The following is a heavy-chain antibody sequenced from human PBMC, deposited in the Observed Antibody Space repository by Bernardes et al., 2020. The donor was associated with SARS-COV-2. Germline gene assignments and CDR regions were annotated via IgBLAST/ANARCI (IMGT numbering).Heavy chain of an antibody. J-gene: IGHJ4*02. CDR3: TRDVEPGY. V-gene: IGHV3-74*01. Sequence: GGSLRLSCAASGYVFSDYWMHWVRQVPGKGLVWVSFINPDGTTTGYADSVKGRFSISRDNAKNILYLQMNSLRVEDAAVYYCTRDVEPGYWGQGTLVTVSS. CDR2: INPDGTTT. CDR1: GYVFSDYW.